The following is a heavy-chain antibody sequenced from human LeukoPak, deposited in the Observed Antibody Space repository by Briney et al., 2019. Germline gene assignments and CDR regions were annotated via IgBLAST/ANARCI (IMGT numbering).Heavy chain of an antibody. CDR3: GRGIDYSSGPDS. CDR2: IKQDETEK. V-gene: IGHV3-7*03. J-gene: IGHJ4*02. CDR1: GFTFSNFW. Sequence: QPGGSLRLSCTASGFTFSNFWMGWVRQAPGKGLEWVANIKQDETEKFYLGSVKGRFTISRDNAKNSLYLQMNSLRAEDTAVYYCGRGIDYSSGPDSWGQGTLVTVSS. D-gene: IGHD6-19*01.